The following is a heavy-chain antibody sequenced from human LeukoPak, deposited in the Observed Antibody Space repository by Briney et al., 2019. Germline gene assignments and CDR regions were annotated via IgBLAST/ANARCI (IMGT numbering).Heavy chain of an antibody. CDR1: GFTFDDYT. D-gene: IGHD6-19*01. V-gene: IGHV3-43*01. J-gene: IGHJ4*02. Sequence: GGSLRLSCAASGFTFDDYTMHWVRQAPGKGLEWVSLISWDGGSTYYADSVKGRFTISRDNSKNSLYLQMNSLRTEDTALYYCAKGGPGIAVAGLDYWGQGTLVTVSS. CDR3: AKGGPGIAVAGLDY. CDR2: ISWDGGST.